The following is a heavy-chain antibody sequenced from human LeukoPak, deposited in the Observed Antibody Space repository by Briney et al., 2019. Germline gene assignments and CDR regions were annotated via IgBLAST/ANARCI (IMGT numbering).Heavy chain of an antibody. V-gene: IGHV4-59*01. CDR3: ARGAVAGIDY. CDR1: GGSISSYY. D-gene: IGHD6-19*01. Sequence: SEALSLTCTVSGGSISSYYWSWIRQPPGKGLEWIGYIYYSGSTNYNPSLKSRVTISVDTSKNQFSLKLSSVTAADTAVYYCARGAVAGIDYWGQGTLVTVSS. J-gene: IGHJ4*02. CDR2: IYYSGST.